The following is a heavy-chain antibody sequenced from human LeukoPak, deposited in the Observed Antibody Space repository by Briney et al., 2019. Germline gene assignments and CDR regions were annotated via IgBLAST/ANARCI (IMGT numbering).Heavy chain of an antibody. Sequence: SVKVSCKASGYTFTSYAISWVRQAPGQGLEWMGGIIPIFGTANYAQKFQGRVTITADKSTSTAYMELSSLRSEDTAVYYCARKVPNDSSGYYYRGQFDPWGQGTLVTVSS. CDR2: IIPIFGTA. CDR3: ARKVPNDSSGYYYRGQFDP. CDR1: GYTFTSYA. V-gene: IGHV1-69*06. J-gene: IGHJ5*02. D-gene: IGHD3-22*01.